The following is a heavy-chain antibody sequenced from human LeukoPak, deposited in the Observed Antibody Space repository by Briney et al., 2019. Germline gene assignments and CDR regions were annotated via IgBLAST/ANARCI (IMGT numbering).Heavy chain of an antibody. CDR3: ASSKRGTYRFDAYDI. CDR2: IRKDGKEI. J-gene: IGHJ3*02. CDR1: GFTSTTYW. Sequence: GGSLRLSCATSGFTSTTYWISWVRQAPGKGLEWVANIRKDGKEIDYVDTVKGRFTISSDHAKRSINLQMSSLRVEDTAVYYCASSKRGTYRFDAYDIWGQGTMVTVSS. V-gene: IGHV3-7*01. D-gene: IGHD3-16*02.